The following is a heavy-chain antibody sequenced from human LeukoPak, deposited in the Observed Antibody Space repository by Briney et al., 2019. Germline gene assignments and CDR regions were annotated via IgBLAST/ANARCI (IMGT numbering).Heavy chain of an antibody. CDR1: GFTFSDSY. Sequence: KTGGSLRLSCAASGFTFSDSYMTWIRQAPGKGLEWVSYISRSGSYTTYADSVEGRFTISRDNAKNSLYLQMNSLRAEDTAVYYCARGRISDWTHDYWGQGTLVTVSS. CDR2: ISRSGSYT. V-gene: IGHV3-11*06. CDR3: ARGRISDWTHDY. D-gene: IGHD6-19*01. J-gene: IGHJ4*02.